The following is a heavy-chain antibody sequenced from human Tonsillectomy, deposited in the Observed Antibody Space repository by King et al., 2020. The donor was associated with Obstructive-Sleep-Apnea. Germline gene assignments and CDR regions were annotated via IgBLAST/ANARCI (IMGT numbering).Heavy chain of an antibody. D-gene: IGHD2-2*03. CDR1: GGSIGSSSYY. CDR2: ISYNGST. V-gene: IGHV4-39*07. J-gene: IGHJ6*02. Sequence: LQLQESGPGLVKASETLSLTCTVSGGSIGSSSYYWGWIRQPPGKGLEWIGSISYNGSTYYNPSLKSRVTISVDTSRNQFSLKLNSVTAADTAVYYCARLDIEYFYYYGMDVWGQGTTVTVSS. CDR3: ARLDIEYFYYYGMDV.